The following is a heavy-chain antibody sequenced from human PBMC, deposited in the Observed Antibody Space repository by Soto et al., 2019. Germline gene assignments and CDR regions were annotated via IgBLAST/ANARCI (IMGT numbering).Heavy chain of an antibody. Sequence: SETLSLTCAGSGYSISIGYYWVCIRQPPGKGLEWIWSIYHSGSTYYNPSLKSRVTISVDTSKNQFSLKLSSVTAADTAVYYCAQEELRYFDYWGQGIFVTVSS. D-gene: IGHD1-7*01. CDR2: IYHSGST. V-gene: IGHV4-38-2*01. CDR1: GYSISIGYY. CDR3: AQEELRYFDY. J-gene: IGHJ4*02.